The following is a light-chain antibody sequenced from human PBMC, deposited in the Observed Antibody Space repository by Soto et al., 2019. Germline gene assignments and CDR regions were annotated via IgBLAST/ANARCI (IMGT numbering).Light chain of an antibody. J-gene: IGKJ5*01. CDR2: DSS. V-gene: IGKV1-33*01. CDR3: QQYDNHPPIT. Sequence: DIQMTQSPSSLSASVGDRVTITCQASQDISNYLNWYQQKPGKAPKLLIYDSSNLETGVPSRFSGSGSGTDFTFTISSLQPEDIATYYCQQYDNHPPITSGQGTQLEIK. CDR1: QDISNY.